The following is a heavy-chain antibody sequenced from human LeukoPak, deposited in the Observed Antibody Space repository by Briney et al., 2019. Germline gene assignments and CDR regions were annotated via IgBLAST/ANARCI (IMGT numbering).Heavy chain of an antibody. Sequence: GASVKVSCKASGYSLTDYAMHWVRQAPGQGLQWMGWINAGTGNTRYSEKFQGRVTITRDTSASTAYMELNSLRSEDTAAYYCARDLTDYYDSSGYLDYWGQGTLVTVSS. D-gene: IGHD3-22*01. CDR1: GYSLTDYA. CDR3: ARDLTDYYDSSGYLDY. CDR2: INAGTGNT. V-gene: IGHV1-3*01. J-gene: IGHJ4*02.